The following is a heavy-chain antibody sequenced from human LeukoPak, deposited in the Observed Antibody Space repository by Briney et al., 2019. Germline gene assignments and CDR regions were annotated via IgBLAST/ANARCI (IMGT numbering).Heavy chain of an antibody. Sequence: GGSLRLSCAASGFTFSSYWMSWVRQAPGKGLKWVANIKQDGSEKYYVDSVKGRFTISRDNAKNSLYLQMNSLRAEDTAVYYCAREGDILTGYFHYWGQGTLVTVSS. J-gene: IGHJ4*02. CDR2: IKQDGSEK. CDR1: GFTFSSYW. D-gene: IGHD3-9*01. V-gene: IGHV3-7*03. CDR3: AREGDILTGYFHY.